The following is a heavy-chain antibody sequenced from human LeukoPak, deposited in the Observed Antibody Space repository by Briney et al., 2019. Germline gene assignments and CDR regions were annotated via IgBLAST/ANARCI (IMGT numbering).Heavy chain of an antibody. Sequence: GGSLRLSCTASGFTFSSYGMHWVRQAPGKGLEWVAFIRYDGSNKYYADSGKGRLTISRDNSKNTLYLQMTSLRGDDTAVYYCAKEKNSHSSSSGQGYWGQGTLVTVSS. J-gene: IGHJ4*02. CDR2: IRYDGSNK. D-gene: IGHD6-6*01. CDR1: GFTFSSYG. V-gene: IGHV3-30*02. CDR3: AKEKNSHSSSSGQGY.